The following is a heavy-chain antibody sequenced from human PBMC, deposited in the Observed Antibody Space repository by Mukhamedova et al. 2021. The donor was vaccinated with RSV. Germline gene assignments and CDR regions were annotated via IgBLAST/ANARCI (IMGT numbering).Heavy chain of an antibody. Sequence: VRQAPGKGLEWVAFTRFDGANEYYADSVKGRFTISRDNSKNTLYLQMNSLRAEDPAVYYCAKDLGGNNPYYFYYWGQGTRCAVSS. V-gene: IGHV3-30*02. CDR3: AKDLGGNNPYYFYY. D-gene: IGHD1/OR15-1a*01. CDR2: TRFDGANE. J-gene: IGHJ4*02.